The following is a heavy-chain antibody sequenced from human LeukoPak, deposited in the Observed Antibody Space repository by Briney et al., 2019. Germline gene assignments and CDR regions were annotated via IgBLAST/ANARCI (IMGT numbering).Heavy chain of an antibody. V-gene: IGHV1-24*01. J-gene: IGHJ4*02. CDR1: GSSLSGLS. D-gene: IGHD1-26*01. Sequence: ASVMVSCTVSGSSLSGLSMHWVRHSPPKGLEWLGGFHPEDDEIIYAQNFQGRVTMTEDTSTDTAYMELRSLRSEDTAVYYCVTGDHSPYYFHYWGQGTLVTVSS. CDR3: VTGDHSPYYFHY. CDR2: FHPEDDEI.